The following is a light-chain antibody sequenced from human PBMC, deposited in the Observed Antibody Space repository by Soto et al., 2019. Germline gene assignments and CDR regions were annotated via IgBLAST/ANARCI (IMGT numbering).Light chain of an antibody. V-gene: IGKV1-39*01. J-gene: IGKJ2*01. Sequence: IQMTQSPSSLSASVGDRVTITCRASQRVTTYLNWYQQKPGKAHKLLISTASTLQRGVPSRFSGSGSGTDFTLTITTLQPGDFAPYFCQQSYSTPYTFGQGTKLEIK. CDR2: TAS. CDR1: QRVTTY. CDR3: QQSYSTPYT.